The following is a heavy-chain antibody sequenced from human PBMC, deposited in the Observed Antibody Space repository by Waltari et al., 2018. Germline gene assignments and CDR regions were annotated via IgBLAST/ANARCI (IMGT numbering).Heavy chain of an antibody. Sequence: QVQLVESGGGVVQPGGSLRLSCAAYGFTFSSYGLHWVRQAPGKGVGGVAFIRYDGSTKYYADSVKGRFTISRDNSKNTLYLQINSLRAEATAVYYCAKDPFLDYSGDYWGQGTLVTVSS. CDR2: IRYDGSTK. J-gene: IGHJ4*02. CDR1: GFTFSSYG. CDR3: AKDPFLDYSGDY. V-gene: IGHV3-30*02. D-gene: IGHD3-3*01.